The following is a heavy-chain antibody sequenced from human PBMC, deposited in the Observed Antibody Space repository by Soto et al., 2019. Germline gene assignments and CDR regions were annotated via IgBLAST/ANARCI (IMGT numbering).Heavy chain of an antibody. J-gene: IGHJ4*02. CDR3: ARDYGFDSSSFDY. Sequence: GSLRRSCAASGFTFSSYAMHWVRQAPGKGLEWVAVISYDGSNKYYADSVKGRFTISRDNSKNTLYLQMNSLRAEDTAVYYCARDYGFDSSSFDYWGQGTLVTVYS. CDR1: GFTFSSYA. D-gene: IGHD6-6*01. V-gene: IGHV3-30-3*01. CDR2: ISYDGSNK.